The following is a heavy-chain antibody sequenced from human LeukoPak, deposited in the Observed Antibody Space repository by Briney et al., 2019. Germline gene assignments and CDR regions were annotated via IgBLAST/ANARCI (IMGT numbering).Heavy chain of an antibody. CDR3: ARLHSSGWPLECMDV. CDR2: ISAYNGAT. D-gene: IGHD6-19*01. V-gene: IGHV1-18*01. J-gene: IGHJ6*02. CDR1: GYTFTDYA. Sequence: ASVRVSCTASGYTFTDYANAWVRQAPGQGLEWMGWISAYNGATHYAQKFQGRVTMTTDASTSTVYMEMRSLRSDDTAVYYCARLHSSGWPLECMDVWGQGTTVTVSS.